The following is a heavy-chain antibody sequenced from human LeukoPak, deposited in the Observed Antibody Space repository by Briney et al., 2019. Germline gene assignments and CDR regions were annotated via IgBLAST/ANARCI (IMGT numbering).Heavy chain of an antibody. CDR2: IFPGDSDT. J-gene: IGHJ3*02. CDR3: ARLLGDYENAFDI. CDR1: GYTFTNYW. D-gene: IGHD4-17*01. V-gene: IGHV5-51*01. Sequence: HGESLKISCKGSGYTFTNYWIGWVRQIPGKGLEWMGIIFPGDSDTKYNPSFQGQITISVDKSIRTAYLQWGSLKASDTAMYYCARLLGDYENAFDIGGQGTMVTVSS.